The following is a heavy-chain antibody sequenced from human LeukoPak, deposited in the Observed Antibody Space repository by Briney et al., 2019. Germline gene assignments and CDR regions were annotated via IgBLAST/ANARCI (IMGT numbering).Heavy chain of an antibody. J-gene: IGHJ6*03. D-gene: IGHD3-10*01. CDR3: AKGGYYYGSGSYYNHYYYYMDV. V-gene: IGHV3-23*01. CDR1: GFTFSSYA. Sequence: PGGSLRLSCAASGFTFSSYAMSWVRQAPGKGLEWDSAISGSGGSTYYADSVKGRFTISRDNSKNTLYLQMNSLRAEDTAVYYCAKGGYYYGSGSYYNHYYYYMDVWGKGTTVTVSS. CDR2: ISGSGGST.